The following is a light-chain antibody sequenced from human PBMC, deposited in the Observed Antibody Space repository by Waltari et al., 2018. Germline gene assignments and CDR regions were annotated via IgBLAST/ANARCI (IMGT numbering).Light chain of an antibody. CDR1: SSNIGAGFD. V-gene: IGLV1-40*01. J-gene: IGLJ3*02. CDR3: QTYDRNLTGVV. CDR2: GDN. Sequence: QSVLTQPPSVSGAPGQTVTISCTGNSSNIGAGFDVHWYQQFEGTAPKLLIYGDNNGPSGVPDRFSGSKSDTSAALAITGLQPEDEAAYCCQTYDRNLTGVVFGGGTKLTVL.